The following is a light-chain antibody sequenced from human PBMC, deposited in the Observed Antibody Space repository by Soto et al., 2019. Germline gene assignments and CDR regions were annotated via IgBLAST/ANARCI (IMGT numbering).Light chain of an antibody. CDR1: MRDVGAYNL. Sequence: QSALTQPASVSGSAGQSITISCSGTMRDVGAYNLVSWYQQHPGTAPKLIIYEVCNRPSGISSRFSGSRSGNTASLTISGLQPEHEDDYYFSAYTARSTLVFGGGTKLTVL. CDR3: SAYTARSTLV. V-gene: IGLV2-14*01. J-gene: IGLJ3*02. CDR2: EVC.